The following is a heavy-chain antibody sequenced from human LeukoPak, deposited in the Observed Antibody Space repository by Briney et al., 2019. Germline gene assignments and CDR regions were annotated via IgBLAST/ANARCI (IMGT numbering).Heavy chain of an antibody. Sequence: PGRSLRLSCAASGFTFSSYAMHWVRQAPGKGLEWVAVISYDGSNKYYADSVKGRFTISRDNSKNTLYLQMNSLRVEDTAVYYCATSAARAIESWGQGTLVTVSS. D-gene: IGHD6-25*01. CDR1: GFTFSSYA. J-gene: IGHJ4*02. CDR2: ISYDGSNK. V-gene: IGHV3-30-3*01. CDR3: ATSAARAIES.